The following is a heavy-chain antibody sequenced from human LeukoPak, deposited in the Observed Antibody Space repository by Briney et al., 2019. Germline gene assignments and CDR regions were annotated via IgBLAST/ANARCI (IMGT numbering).Heavy chain of an antibody. CDR3: ARLYSSSLGLDY. CDR2: INSDGGST. D-gene: IGHD6-6*01. Sequence: GGSLRLPCAASGFTFSSYWMHWVRQAPGKGLVWVSRINSDGGSTTYADSVKGRFTISRDNAKNTLYLRMNSLRAEDTAVYYCARLYSSSLGLDYWGQGILVTVSS. CDR1: GFTFSSYW. V-gene: IGHV3-74*01. J-gene: IGHJ4*02.